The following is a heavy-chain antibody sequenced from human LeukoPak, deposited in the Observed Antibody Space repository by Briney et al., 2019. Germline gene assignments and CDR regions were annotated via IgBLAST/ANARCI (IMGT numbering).Heavy chain of an antibody. CDR1: GFTFSNAW. V-gene: IGHV3-15*01. Sequence: GGSLRLSCAASGFTFSNAWMYWVRQAPGKGLEWIGRFKSKTDGGTTDYAAPVKGRFTFSRDDSKNTLYLQMNNLNTEDTAAYYCIYYYDSGTRYHVDYWGQGTLVTVSS. CDR2: FKSKTDGGTT. J-gene: IGHJ4*02. D-gene: IGHD3-22*01. CDR3: IYYYDSGTRYHVDY.